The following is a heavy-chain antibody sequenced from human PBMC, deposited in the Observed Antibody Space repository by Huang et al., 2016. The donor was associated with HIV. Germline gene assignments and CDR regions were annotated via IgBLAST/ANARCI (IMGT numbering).Heavy chain of an antibody. CDR1: GFTFGTYG. V-gene: IGHV3-48*01. Sequence: EVLLVESGGGLVQPGGSLRLSWAGSGFTFGTYGMNWVRQAPGKGLQWVSYISNRGNTVYYTDSVKGRFTISRDNAKNSLFLQMNSLRVEDTAVYFCARDRSTRADYWGQGTLVTVSS. CDR3: ARDRSTRADY. CDR2: ISNRGNTV. J-gene: IGHJ4*02. D-gene: IGHD2-2*01.